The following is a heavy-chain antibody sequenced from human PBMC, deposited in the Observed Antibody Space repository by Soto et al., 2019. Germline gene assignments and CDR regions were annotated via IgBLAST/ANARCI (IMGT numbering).Heavy chain of an antibody. D-gene: IGHD3-16*01. V-gene: IGHV1-18*01. J-gene: IGHJ3*02. CDR1: GYTFTSYG. CDR2: ISAYNGNT. CDR3: ARVYPIMITFGAFDI. Sequence: ASVKVSFKASGYTFTSYGISWVRQAPGQGLEWMGWISAYNGNTNYAQKLQGRVTMTTDTSTSTAYMELRSLRSDDTAVYYCARVYPIMITFGAFDIWGQGTMVTVSS.